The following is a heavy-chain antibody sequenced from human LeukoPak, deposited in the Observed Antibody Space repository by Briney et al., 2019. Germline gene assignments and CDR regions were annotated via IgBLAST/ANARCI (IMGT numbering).Heavy chain of an antibody. J-gene: IGHJ4*02. V-gene: IGHV1-69*04. CDR1: GGTFSSYA. D-gene: IGHD5-18*01. CDR2: IIPILGIA. Sequence: GASVKVSCKASGGTFSSYAISWVRQAPGQGLEWMGRIIPILGIANYAQKFQGRVTITADKSTSTAYMELSSLRSEDTAVYYCARVDTAMVIVYWGQGTLVTVSS. CDR3: ARVDTAMVIVY.